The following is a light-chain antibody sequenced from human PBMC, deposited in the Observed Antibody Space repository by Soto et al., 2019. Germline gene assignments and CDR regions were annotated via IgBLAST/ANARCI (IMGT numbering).Light chain of an antibody. Sequence: QSALNQPASVSGSPGQSITISCTGTSSDVGGYNYVSWYQQHPGKAPKLMIYDVSNRPSGLSNRFSGSKSGNTASLTISGLQAEDEADYYCSSYTSSSTYVFGTGTKVTVL. J-gene: IGLJ1*01. CDR1: SSDVGGYNY. CDR3: SSYTSSSTYV. V-gene: IGLV2-14*01. CDR2: DVS.